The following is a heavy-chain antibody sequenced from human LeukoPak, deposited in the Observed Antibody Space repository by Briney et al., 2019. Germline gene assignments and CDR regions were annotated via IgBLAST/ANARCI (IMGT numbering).Heavy chain of an antibody. CDR2: IYYSGST. Sequence: SETLSLTCTVSGGSISSYYWSWLRQPPGKGLEWIGYIYYSGSTNYNPSLKSRVTISVDTSKNQFSLKLSSVTAAVTAVYYCARLTAYYYMDVWGKGTTVTVSS. V-gene: IGHV4-59*01. J-gene: IGHJ6*03. D-gene: IGHD5-18*01. CDR3: ARLTAYYYMDV. CDR1: GGSISSYY.